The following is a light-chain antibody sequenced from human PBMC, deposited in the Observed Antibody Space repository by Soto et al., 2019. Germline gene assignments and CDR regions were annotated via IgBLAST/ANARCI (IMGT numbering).Light chain of an antibody. CDR2: DAS. V-gene: IGKV1-5*01. Sequence: DIQMTQSPSTLSASVEDRGPLTCRASQNIISLLAWFQQQPGKAPKILMYDASTLQSGVPSRFSGSGSGTEFTLTISSLHPEDFATYYCQQYHSSWTFGQGTKVDIK. CDR3: QQYHSSWT. J-gene: IGKJ1*01. CDR1: QNIISL.